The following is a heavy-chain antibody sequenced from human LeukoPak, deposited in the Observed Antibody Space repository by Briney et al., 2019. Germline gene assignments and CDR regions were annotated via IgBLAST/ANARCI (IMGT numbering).Heavy chain of an antibody. V-gene: IGHV4-61*08. CDR1: GDSVSSDGYY. CDR3: ARARRDEYYFDY. CDR2: IYYSGST. J-gene: IGHJ4*02. Sequence: SETLSLTCTVSGDSVSSDGYYWSWIRQPPGKGLEWIGYIYYSGSTNYNPSLKSRVTISVDTSKNQFSLKLNSVTAADTAVYYCARARRDEYYFDYWGQGTLVTVSS. D-gene: IGHD2-21*02.